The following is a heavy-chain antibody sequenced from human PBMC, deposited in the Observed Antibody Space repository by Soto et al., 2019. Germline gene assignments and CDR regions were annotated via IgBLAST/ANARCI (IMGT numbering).Heavy chain of an antibody. CDR2: INPNSGGT. J-gene: IGHJ3*02. V-gene: IGHV1-2*04. CDR3: ARSWHDSSGSGNLSRGAFDI. CDR1: GYTFTGYY. Sequence: ASVKLSCKASGYTFTGYYMHWVRQAPGQGLEWMGWINPNSGGTNYAQKFQGWVTMTRDTSISTAYMELSRLRSDDTAVYYCARSWHDSSGSGNLSRGAFDIWGQGTMVTVSS. D-gene: IGHD3-22*01.